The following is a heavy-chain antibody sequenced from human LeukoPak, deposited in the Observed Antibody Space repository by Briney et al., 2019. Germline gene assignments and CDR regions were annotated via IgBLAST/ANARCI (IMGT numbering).Heavy chain of an antibody. Sequence: VASVKVSFKASGYTFTAYYLNWVRPAPGQGLEWLGWIHPSSGVAKLPQRFQGRVTMARDTSITTAYMELSSLRSEDTAVYFCAGIPVFGVVLHQEPVWGKGTTVIVSS. CDR1: GYTFTAYY. D-gene: IGHD3-3*01. J-gene: IGHJ6*04. V-gene: IGHV1-2*02. CDR2: IHPSSGVA. CDR3: AGIPVFGVVLHQEPV.